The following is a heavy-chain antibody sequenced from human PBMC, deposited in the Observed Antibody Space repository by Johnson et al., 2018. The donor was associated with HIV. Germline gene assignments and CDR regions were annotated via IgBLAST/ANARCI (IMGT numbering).Heavy chain of an antibody. Sequence: VQLVESGGGLVQPGGSLRLSCAASGFTFSSYWMHWVRQAPGKGLVWVSRINSDGSSPSYADSVKGRFTISRDNSKNTVYLQMNSLKAEDTAVYYCAKAFEPLGGSYLDAFDIWGQGTMVTVSS. CDR3: AKAFEPLGGSYLDAFDI. CDR2: INSDGSSP. CDR1: GFTFSSYW. J-gene: IGHJ3*02. V-gene: IGHV3-74*01. D-gene: IGHD1-26*01.